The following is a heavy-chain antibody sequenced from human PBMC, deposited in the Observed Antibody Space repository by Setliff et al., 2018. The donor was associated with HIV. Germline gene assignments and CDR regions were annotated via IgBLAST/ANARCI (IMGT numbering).Heavy chain of an antibody. V-gene: IGHV4-31*03. CDR1: GGSISSGGYY. D-gene: IGHD2-21*01. Sequence: PSETLSLTCTVSGGSISSGGYYWSWIRQHPGKGLEWIGYIYHSGSTFYNPSLRSRLSVSLDTSRNQFSLKLTSVTAADTAIYYCARYHIGGIQYFQHWGQGALVTVSS. CDR2: IYHSGST. CDR3: ARYHIGGIQYFQH. J-gene: IGHJ1*01.